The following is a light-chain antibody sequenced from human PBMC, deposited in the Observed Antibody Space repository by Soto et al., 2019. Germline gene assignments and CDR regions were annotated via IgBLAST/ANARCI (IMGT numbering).Light chain of an antibody. J-gene: IGLJ1*01. V-gene: IGLV2-14*01. CDR1: SSDVGGYNL. CDR3: FSITGRTTHV. CDR2: AVT. Sequence: QSVLTQPASVSGSPGQSITISCSGTSSDVGGYNLVSWYQQHPDRAPKLMIYAVTNRPSGVSNRFSGSKSGNTASLTISGLEDEDEADYYCFSITGRTTHVFGTGTKVTVL.